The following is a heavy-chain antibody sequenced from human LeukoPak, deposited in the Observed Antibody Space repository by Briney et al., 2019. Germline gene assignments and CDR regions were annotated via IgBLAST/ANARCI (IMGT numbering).Heavy chain of an antibody. J-gene: IGHJ1*01. CDR2: INNEGTTI. CDR3: AKVSGLGKNEYYQH. CDR1: GLTFSNSW. V-gene: IGHV3-74*01. Sequence: GGSLRLSCEASGLTFSNSWMHWVRQAPGKGLVWVSRINNEGTTISYADSVKGRFTISRDNAKNTLYLQMNSLRAEDTAVNYCAKVSGLGKNEYYQHWGQGTLVTVAS. D-gene: IGHD3-10*01.